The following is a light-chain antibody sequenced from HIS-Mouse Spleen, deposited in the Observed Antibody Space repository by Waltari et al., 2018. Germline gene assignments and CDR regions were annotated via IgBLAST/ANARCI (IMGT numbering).Light chain of an antibody. CDR1: QSVSSN. V-gene: IGKV3-15*01. CDR3: QQYNNWPPLT. J-gene: IGKJ4*01. Sequence: EIVMTQSPATLSVSPGERAPLPSRASQSVSSNLAWYQQKPGQAPRLPIYGASTRATGIPARFSGSGSGTEFTLTISSLQSEDFAVYYCQQYNNWPPLTFGRGTKVEIK. CDR2: GAS.